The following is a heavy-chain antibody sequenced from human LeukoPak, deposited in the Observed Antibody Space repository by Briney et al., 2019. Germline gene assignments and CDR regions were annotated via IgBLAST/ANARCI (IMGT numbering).Heavy chain of an antibody. J-gene: IGHJ5*02. V-gene: IGHV4-38-2*02. Sequence: SETLSLTCTVSGYSISSGYYWGWIRQPPGKGLEWIGGIYHSGSTYYNPSLKSRVTISVDTSKNQFSLKLSSVTAADTAVYYCARDTDYYDSSGLRRGVGYNWFDPWGQGTLVTVSS. CDR1: GYSISSGYY. CDR3: ARDTDYYDSSGLRRGVGYNWFDP. D-gene: IGHD3-22*01. CDR2: IYHSGST.